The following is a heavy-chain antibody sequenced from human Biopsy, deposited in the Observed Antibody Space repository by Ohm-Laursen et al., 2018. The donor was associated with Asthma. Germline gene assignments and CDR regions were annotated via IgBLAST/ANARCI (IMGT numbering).Heavy chain of an antibody. J-gene: IGHJ6*02. Sequence: SLRLSCTASGFTFSTYGMHWVRQAPGKGLEWVAYIAWDGINSYYADSVKGRFTISRDNSRNTLYLQTNSLRADDTAVYYCARAGESDLVGGLDVWGQGTTVIVS. CDR2: IAWDGINS. V-gene: IGHV3-30*03. D-gene: IGHD2-21*01. CDR1: GFTFSTYG. CDR3: ARAGESDLVGGLDV.